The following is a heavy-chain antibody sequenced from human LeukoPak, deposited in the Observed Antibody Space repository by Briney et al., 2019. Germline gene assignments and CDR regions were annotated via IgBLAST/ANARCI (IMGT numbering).Heavy chain of an antibody. CDR3: AKVVLAYNWNDPAFDY. Sequence: PGGSLRLSCAASGFTFSSYGMHWVRQAPGKGLEWVAVIWYDGSNKYYADSVKGRFTISRDNSKNSLYLQMNSLRAEDTALYYCAKVVLAYNWNDPAFDYWGQGTLVTVSS. J-gene: IGHJ4*02. V-gene: IGHV3-30*02. CDR2: IWYDGSNK. D-gene: IGHD1-20*01. CDR1: GFTFSSYG.